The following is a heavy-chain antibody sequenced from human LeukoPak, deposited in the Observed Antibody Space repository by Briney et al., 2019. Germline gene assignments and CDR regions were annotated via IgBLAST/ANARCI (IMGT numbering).Heavy chain of an antibody. Sequence: PSESLSLNCTVSAGSISSYNWSWIRQPPGKGLEWIGYIYYSGSTNYNPSLKSRVTISVDTSKNQFSLKLSSVTAADTAVYYCARGRYSSGYYGPGGFDPWGQGTLVTVSS. CDR2: IYYSGST. D-gene: IGHD3-22*01. J-gene: IGHJ5*02. V-gene: IGHV4-59*01. CDR1: AGSISSYN. CDR3: ARGRYSSGYYGPGGFDP.